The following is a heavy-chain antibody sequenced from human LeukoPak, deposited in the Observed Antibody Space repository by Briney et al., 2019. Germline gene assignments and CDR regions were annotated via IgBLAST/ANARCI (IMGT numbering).Heavy chain of an antibody. CDR1: GFTFSSYS. CDR2: ISSSSSYI. D-gene: IGHD3-22*01. Sequence: AGGSLRLSCAASGFTFSSYSMNGVRQAPGKGLDWVSSISSSSSYIYYADSVKGRFTIYRDNAKNSLYLQMNSLRAEDTAVYYCARDLYYYDSSGYLPFDYWGQGTLVTVSS. V-gene: IGHV3-21*01. J-gene: IGHJ4*02. CDR3: ARDLYYYDSSGYLPFDY.